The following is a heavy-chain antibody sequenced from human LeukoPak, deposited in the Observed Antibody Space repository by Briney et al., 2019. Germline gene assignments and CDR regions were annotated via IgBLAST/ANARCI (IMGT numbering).Heavy chain of an antibody. J-gene: IGHJ6*04. CDR2: ISYDGSDK. Sequence: GGSLRLSCAASGFTFSSYAMYWVRQAPGKGLEWVAVISYDGSDKFYADSVKGRFTISRDNAKNSLYLQMNSLRAEDTAVYYCARGAITNLYVWGKGTTVTISS. CDR1: GFTFSSYA. CDR3: ARGAITNLYV. D-gene: IGHD3-3*01. V-gene: IGHV3-30*04.